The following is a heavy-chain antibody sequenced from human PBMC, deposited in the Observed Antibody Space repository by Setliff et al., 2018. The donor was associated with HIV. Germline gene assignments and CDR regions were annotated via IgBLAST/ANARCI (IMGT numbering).Heavy chain of an antibody. D-gene: IGHD5-12*01. J-gene: IGHJ4*02. CDR3: ARDNMALIGDYDY. Sequence: SETLSLTCIVSGGSIRSYYWSWIRQPPGKGLEWIASIYHSGSTYYNPSLKSRVIISVDTSKNQFSLKLNSMTAADTAVYYCARDNMALIGDYDYWGQGTLVTVSS. CDR1: GGSIRSYY. CDR2: IYHSGST. V-gene: IGHV4-59*12.